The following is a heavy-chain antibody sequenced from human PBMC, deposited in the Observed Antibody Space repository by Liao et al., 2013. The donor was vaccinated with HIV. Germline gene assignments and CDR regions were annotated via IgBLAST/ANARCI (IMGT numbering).Heavy chain of an antibody. CDR3: ARGHRAGWNLNDY. Sequence: HVLLQQWGARQLRPSETLSLTCAVYGESFSEYFWTWIRQPPGKGLEWIGHINDGGTTHLNPSLKGRAILSRDMTRKQFSLTLHSVTAADTAVYFCARGHRAGWNLNDYWGQGPLVTVSS. CDR2: INDGGTT. D-gene: IGHD1-1*01. J-gene: IGHJ4*02. CDR1: GESFSEYF. V-gene: IGHV4-34*02.